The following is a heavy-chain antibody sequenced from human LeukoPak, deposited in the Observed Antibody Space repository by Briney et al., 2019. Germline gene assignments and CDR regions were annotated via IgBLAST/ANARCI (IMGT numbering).Heavy chain of an antibody. CDR1: SFTSYW. CDR3: ASPSVVTQYYFDY. CDR2: IYYSGST. V-gene: IGHV4-39*01. D-gene: IGHD4-23*01. Sequence: SFTSYWIGWIRQPPGKGLEWIGSIYYSGSTYYNPSLKSRVTISVDTSKNQFSLKLSSVTAADTAVYYCASPSVVTQYYFDYWGQGTLVTVSS. J-gene: IGHJ4*02.